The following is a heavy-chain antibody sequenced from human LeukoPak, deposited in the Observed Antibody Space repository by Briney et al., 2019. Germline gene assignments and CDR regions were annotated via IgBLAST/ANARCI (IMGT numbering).Heavy chain of an antibody. D-gene: IGHD1-1*01. V-gene: IGHV3-30*01. J-gene: IGHJ3*02. CDR1: GFTFSNYA. Sequence: GGSLRLSCAASGFTFSNYAMHWDRQAPGKGLEWVAVISFDATKEYFGRSVKGRFTISRDNSKATLYLQMHRLRIEDTALYFCARFKVGTNTTQKNAFDIWGRGTEVAVSS. CDR2: ISFDATKE. CDR3: ARFKVGTNTTQKNAFDI.